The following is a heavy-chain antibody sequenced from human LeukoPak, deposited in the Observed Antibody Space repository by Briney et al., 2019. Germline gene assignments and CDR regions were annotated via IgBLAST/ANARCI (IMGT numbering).Heavy chain of an antibody. V-gene: IGHV1-2*02. CDR2: VNPNSGGP. J-gene: IGHJ4*02. Sequence: ASAKLSCKASGYAFTDYYMHWVRQAPGQGLEWMGWVNPNSGGPVYAQKFQGRVTMTRDTSISTAYMELSKLTSDDTAVYYCARANSGSYYNYWGQGPLITVSS. CDR3: ARANSGSYYNY. CDR1: GYAFTDYY. D-gene: IGHD1-26*01.